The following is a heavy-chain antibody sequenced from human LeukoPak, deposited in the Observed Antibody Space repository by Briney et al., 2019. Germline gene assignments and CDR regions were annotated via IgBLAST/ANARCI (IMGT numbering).Heavy chain of an antibody. Sequence: PSETLSLTCAVSGGSISSFYWSWIRQPPGKGLEWIGYMYSSGSTNYNPSLKSRVTISVGTSENQFSLKLRSVTAADTAVYYCARHSPYSSGYYDSFAYWGQGALVTVSS. CDR3: ARHSPYSSGYYDSFAY. CDR2: MYSSGST. CDR1: GGSISSFY. V-gene: IGHV4-59*08. D-gene: IGHD6-25*01. J-gene: IGHJ4*02.